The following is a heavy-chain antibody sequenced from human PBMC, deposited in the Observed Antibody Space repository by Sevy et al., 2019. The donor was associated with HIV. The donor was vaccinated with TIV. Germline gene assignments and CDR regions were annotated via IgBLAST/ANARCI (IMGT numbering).Heavy chain of an antibody. J-gene: IGHJ6*02. Sequence: ASVKVSCKASGYTFTSYDINWVRQATGQGLEWMGWMNPNSGNTGYAQKFQGRVTMTRNTSISTAYMELSSLRSEDTAVYYCATGMHDFGSGYFHYYGMDVWGQGTTVTVSS. CDR1: GYTFTSYD. D-gene: IGHD3-3*01. V-gene: IGHV1-8*01. CDR3: ATGMHDFGSGYFHYYGMDV. CDR2: MNPNSGNT.